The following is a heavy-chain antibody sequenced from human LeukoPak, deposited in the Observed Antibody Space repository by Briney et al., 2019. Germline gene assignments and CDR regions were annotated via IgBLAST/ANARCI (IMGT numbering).Heavy chain of an antibody. CDR2: INHSGST. D-gene: IGHD3-10*01. CDR1: GGSFGGYY. V-gene: IGHV4-34*01. CDR3: ARGRRYYYGSGSYYEWDY. J-gene: IGHJ4*02. Sequence: SETLSLTCAVYGGSFGGYYWSWIRQPPGKGLEWIGEINHSGSTNYNPSLKSRVTISVDTSKNQFSLKLSSVTAADTAVYYCARGRRYYYGSGSYYEWDYWGQGTLVTVSS.